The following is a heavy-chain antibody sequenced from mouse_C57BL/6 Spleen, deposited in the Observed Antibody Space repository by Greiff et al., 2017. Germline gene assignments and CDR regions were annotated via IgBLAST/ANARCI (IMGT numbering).Heavy chain of an antibody. CDR2: IYPGSGST. D-gene: IGHD1-1*01. J-gene: IGHJ1*03. Sequence: QVQLQQPGAELVKPGASVKMSCKASGYTFTSYWITWVKQRPGQGPEWIGDIYPGSGSTNYNEKFKSKATLTVDTSSSTAYMQLSSLTSEDSAVYYCARIYYYGSSYPDWYFDVWGTGTTVTVSS. CDR1: GYTFTSYW. CDR3: ARIYYYGSSYPDWYFDV. V-gene: IGHV1-55*01.